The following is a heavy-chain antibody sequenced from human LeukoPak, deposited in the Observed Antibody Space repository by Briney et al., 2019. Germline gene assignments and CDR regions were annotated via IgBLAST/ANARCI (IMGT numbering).Heavy chain of an antibody. D-gene: IGHD2-2*01. V-gene: IGHV1-18*01. CDR1: GYTFTSYG. CDR2: ISAYNGNT. Sequence: ASVKVSCTASGYTFTSYGISWVRQAPGQGLEWMGWISAYNGNTNYAQKLQGRVTMTTDTSTSTAYMELRSLRSDDTAVYYCARVGHCSSTSCFIGYYYYYYGMDVWGQGTTVTVSS. J-gene: IGHJ6*02. CDR3: ARVGHCSSTSCFIGYYYYYYGMDV.